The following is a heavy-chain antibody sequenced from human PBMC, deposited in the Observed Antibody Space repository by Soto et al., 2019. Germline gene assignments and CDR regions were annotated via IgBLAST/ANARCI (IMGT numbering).Heavy chain of an antibody. CDR2: ISAYNGNT. Sequence: ASVKVSCKASGYTFTSYGISWVRQAPGQGLEWMGWISAYNGNTNYAQKLQGRVTMTTDTSTSTAYMELRSLRSDDTAVYYCARVRTLAYCGGDCYAYWGQGTLVTVSA. D-gene: IGHD2-21*01. V-gene: IGHV1-18*01. CDR1: GYTFTSYG. J-gene: IGHJ4*02. CDR3: ARVRTLAYCGGDCYAY.